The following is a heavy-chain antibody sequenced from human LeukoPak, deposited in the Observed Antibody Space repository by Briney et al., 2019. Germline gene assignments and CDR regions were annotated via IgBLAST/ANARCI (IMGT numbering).Heavy chain of an antibody. CDR3: ARGIAAAGLAFTP. Sequence: ASVKVSCKASGYTFTSYAMHWVRQAPGQRLEWMGWINAGNGNTKYSQEFQGRGTITRDTSASTVYMELSSLRSEDMAVYYCARGIAAAGLAFTPWGQGTLVTVSS. CDR2: INAGNGNT. D-gene: IGHD6-13*01. CDR1: GYTFTSYA. V-gene: IGHV1-3*03. J-gene: IGHJ5*02.